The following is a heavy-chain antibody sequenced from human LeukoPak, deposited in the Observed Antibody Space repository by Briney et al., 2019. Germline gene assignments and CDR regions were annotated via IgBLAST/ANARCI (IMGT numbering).Heavy chain of an antibody. CDR3: ARDWYGDLDY. CDR2: FDPEEAET. D-gene: IGHD4-17*01. CDR1: GYTLTELS. Sequence: ASVTVSCKVSGYTLTELSMHWVRQAPGKGPEWMGGFDPEEAETIYAQKFQGRVTMTTDTSTSTAYMELGSLRSDDTAVYYCARDWYGDLDYWGQGTLVTVSS. J-gene: IGHJ4*02. V-gene: IGHV1-24*01.